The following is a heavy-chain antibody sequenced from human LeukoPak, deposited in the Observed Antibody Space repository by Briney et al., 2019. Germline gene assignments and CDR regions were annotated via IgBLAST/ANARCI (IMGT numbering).Heavy chain of an antibody. Sequence: ASVKVSCNASGYTFTSYDINWVRQATGQGLEWMGWMNPNSGGTNYAQKFQGRVTMTRDTSISTAYMELSRLRSDDTAVYYCARASGYSSSWYRYWGQGTLVTVSS. CDR3: ARASGYSSSWYRY. V-gene: IGHV1-2*02. D-gene: IGHD6-13*01. CDR2: MNPNSGGT. CDR1: GYTFTSYD. J-gene: IGHJ4*02.